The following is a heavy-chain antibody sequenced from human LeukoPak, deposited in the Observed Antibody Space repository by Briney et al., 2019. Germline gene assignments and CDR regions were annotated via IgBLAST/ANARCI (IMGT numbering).Heavy chain of an antibody. Sequence: GGSLRLSCAASGFTFSSYAMSWVRQAPGKGLEWVSAISGSGGTIYYADSVKGRFTISRDNAKNSLYLQMNSLRAEDTAVYYCAELGITMIGGVWGKGTTVTISS. V-gene: IGHV3-23*01. CDR3: AELGITMIGGV. D-gene: IGHD3-10*02. J-gene: IGHJ6*04. CDR2: ISGSGGTI. CDR1: GFTFSSYA.